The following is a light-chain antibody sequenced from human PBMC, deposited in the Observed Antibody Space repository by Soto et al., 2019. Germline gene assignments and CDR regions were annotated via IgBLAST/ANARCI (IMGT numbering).Light chain of an antibody. Sequence: QSVLTQPPSASGTPGQRVTISCSGSNSNIGRNTVNWYQQFPGAAPNLLIHSDYERPSGVPDRFSGSRSGTSASLAISGLQSEDEADYYCAAWDESPNVPVFGGGTKLTVL. CDR2: SDY. V-gene: IGLV1-44*01. J-gene: IGLJ3*02. CDR1: NSNIGRNT. CDR3: AAWDESPNVPV.